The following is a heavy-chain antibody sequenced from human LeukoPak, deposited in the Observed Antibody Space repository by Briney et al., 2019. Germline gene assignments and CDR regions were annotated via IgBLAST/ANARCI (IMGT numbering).Heavy chain of an antibody. CDR1: GGSISSYY. V-gene: IGHV4-59*01. D-gene: IGHD3-10*01. CDR2: IYYSGST. CDR3: ARDDGPIRGRAFDI. J-gene: IGHJ3*02. Sequence: SETLSLTCTVSGGSISSYYWSWIRQPPGKGLEWIGYIYYSGSTNYNPSLKSRVTISVDTSKNQFSLKLSSVTAADTAVYYCARDDGPIRGRAFDIWGQGTMVTVSS.